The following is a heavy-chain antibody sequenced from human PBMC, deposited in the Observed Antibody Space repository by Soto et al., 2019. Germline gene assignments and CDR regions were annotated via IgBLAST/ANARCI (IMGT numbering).Heavy chain of an antibody. Sequence: GESLKISCKGSGYSFTSYWISWVRQMPGKGLEWMGIIYPGDSDTRYSPSFQGQVTISADKSISTAYLQWSSLKASDTAMYYCARRNDVVPAARYYYYYGMDVWGQGTTVTVSS. J-gene: IGHJ6*02. CDR3: ARRNDVVPAARYYYYYGMDV. V-gene: IGHV5-51*01. CDR2: IYPGDSDT. CDR1: GYSFTSYW. D-gene: IGHD2-2*01.